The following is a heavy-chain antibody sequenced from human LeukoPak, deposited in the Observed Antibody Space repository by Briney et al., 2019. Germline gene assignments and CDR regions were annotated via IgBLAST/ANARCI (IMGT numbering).Heavy chain of an antibody. CDR1: GDSISSYY. J-gene: IGHJ5*02. CDR3: VRSSSWYQNWFDP. Sequence: PSQTLSLTCTVSGDSISSYYWSWIPHPPGKGLEWIGYIHYSGSTNYNPSLQSRVTISVDTSKNQFSLILTSVTAADTAVYYCVRSSSWYQNWFDPWGQGNLVSVSS. V-gene: IGHV4-59*01. CDR2: IHYSGST. D-gene: IGHD6-13*01.